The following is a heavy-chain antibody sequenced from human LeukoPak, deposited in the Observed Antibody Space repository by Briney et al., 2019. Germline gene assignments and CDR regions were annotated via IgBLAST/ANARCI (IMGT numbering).Heavy chain of an antibody. CDR2: ISAYNGNT. J-gene: IGHJ4*02. V-gene: IGHV1-18*01. CDR1: GYTFTSYG. Sequence: ASVKVSCKASGYTFTSYGISWVRQAPGQGLEWMGWISAYNGNTNYAQKLQGRVTMTTDTSTSTAYTELRSLRSDDTAVYYCARDGLVGATTRNIDYWGQGTLVTVSS. CDR3: ARDGLVGATTRNIDY. D-gene: IGHD1-26*01.